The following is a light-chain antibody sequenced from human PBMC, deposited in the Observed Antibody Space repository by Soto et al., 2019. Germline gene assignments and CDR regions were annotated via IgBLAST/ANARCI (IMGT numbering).Light chain of an antibody. CDR3: QQRSDWPLT. V-gene: IGKV3-11*01. CDR2: DVS. CDR1: QSVTSY. J-gene: IGKJ5*01. Sequence: EIVLTQSPATLSLSPWERATLSCMASQSVTSYLAWYQQKPGQAPRLLIYDVSNRASGIPARFSGSGSETDFTLTISSLEPEDFAVYYCQQRSDWPLTFGQGTRLEI.